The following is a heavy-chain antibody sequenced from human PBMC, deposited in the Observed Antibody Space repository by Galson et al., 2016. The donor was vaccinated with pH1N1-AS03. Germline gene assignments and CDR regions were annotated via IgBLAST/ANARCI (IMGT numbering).Heavy chain of an antibody. CDR2: IIPALGTP. D-gene: IGHD6-19*01. CDR1: GGTFSSYA. Sequence: SVKVSCKASGGTFSSYAINWVRQAPGQGLEWMGRIIPALGTPNYAQRFQGRVTITADESTSTAYMELSSLRSEDTAIYSCARNPVAGALDFWGQGTLLTVSS. V-gene: IGHV1-69*11. J-gene: IGHJ4*02. CDR3: ARNPVAGALDF.